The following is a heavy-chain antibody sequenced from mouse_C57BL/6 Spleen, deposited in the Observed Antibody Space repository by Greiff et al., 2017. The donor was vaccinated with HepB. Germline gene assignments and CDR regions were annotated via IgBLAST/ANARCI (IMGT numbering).Heavy chain of an antibody. CDR3: ARNYGNYPYYFDY. Sequence: VQLQQPGAELVMPGASVKLSCKASGYTFTSYWMHWVKQRPGQGLEWIGEIDPSDSYTNYNQKFKGKSTLTVDKSSSTAYMQLSSLTSEDSAVYYCARNYGNYPYYFDYWGQGTTLTVSS. CDR1: GYTFTSYW. D-gene: IGHD2-1*01. CDR2: IDPSDSYT. V-gene: IGHV1-69*01. J-gene: IGHJ2*01.